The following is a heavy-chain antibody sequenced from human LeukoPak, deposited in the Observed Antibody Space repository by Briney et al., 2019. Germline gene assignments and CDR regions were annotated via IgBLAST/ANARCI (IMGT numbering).Heavy chain of an antibody. CDR1: GFSLRDYS. D-gene: IGHD3-16*01. CDR3: ARDRSPVGGY. CDR2: ISSSSRYT. Sequence: GGSLRLSCAASGFSLRDYSMDWVRQAPGKGLEWVSSISSSSRYTFYVDSVKGRFTISRDNAKNTLYLQMNSLRAEDTAVYYCARDRSPVGGYWGQGTLVTVSS. V-gene: IGHV3-21*01. J-gene: IGHJ4*02.